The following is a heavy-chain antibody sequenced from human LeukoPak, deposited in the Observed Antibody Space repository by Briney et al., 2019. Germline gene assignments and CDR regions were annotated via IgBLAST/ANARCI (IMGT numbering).Heavy chain of an antibody. CDR1: GFTFSDYY. V-gene: IGHV3-11*01. Sequence: GGSLRLSCAASGFTFSDYYMSWIRQAPGKGLEWVSYISSSGSTIYYADSVKGRFTISRDNAKNSLYLRMNSLRAEDTAVYYCARDGRLQLWLLGTIDYWGQGTLVTVSS. J-gene: IGHJ4*02. D-gene: IGHD5-18*01. CDR2: ISSSGSTI. CDR3: ARDGRLQLWLLGTIDY.